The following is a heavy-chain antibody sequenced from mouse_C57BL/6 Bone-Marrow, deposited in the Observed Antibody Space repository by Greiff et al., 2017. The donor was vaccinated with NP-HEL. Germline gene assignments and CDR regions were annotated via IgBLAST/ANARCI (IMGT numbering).Heavy chain of an antibody. CDR3: ARKGGYYGSGYYAMDY. CDR2: IWSGGST. CDR1: GFSLTSYG. V-gene: IGHV2-2*01. D-gene: IGHD1-1*01. J-gene: IGHJ4*01. Sequence: QVQLQQSGPGLVQPSQSLSITCTVSGFSLTSYGVHWVRQSPGKGLEWLGVIWSGGSTDYNAAFISRLSISKDNSKSQVFFKMNSLQADDTAIYYCARKGGYYGSGYYAMDYWGQGTSVTVSS.